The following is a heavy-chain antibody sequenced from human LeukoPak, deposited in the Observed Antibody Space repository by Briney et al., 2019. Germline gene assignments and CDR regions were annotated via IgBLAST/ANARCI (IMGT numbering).Heavy chain of an antibody. J-gene: IGHJ4*02. Sequence: ASVKVSCKASGYTFTSYGISWVRQAPGQGLEWMGMIYPRDGSTSYAQNFQGRVTVTRDTSTTTVHMELRGLRSEDTAVYYCARDQEGFDYWGQGTVVTVSS. CDR1: GYTFTSYG. CDR3: ARDQEGFDY. V-gene: IGHV1-46*01. CDR2: IYPRDGST.